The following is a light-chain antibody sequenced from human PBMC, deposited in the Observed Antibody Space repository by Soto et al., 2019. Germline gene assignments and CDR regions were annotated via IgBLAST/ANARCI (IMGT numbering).Light chain of an antibody. CDR3: QSYDSSLSGSV. Sequence: QSVLTQPPSVSGAPGQRVTISCTGSSSNIGAGYDVHWYQLLPGTAPKLLIYGNSNRPSGVPDRFSGSKSGTSASLAITGLQAEDEADYYCQSYDSSLSGSVFGGGTTLTVL. CDR1: SSNIGAGYD. J-gene: IGLJ2*01. CDR2: GNS. V-gene: IGLV1-40*01.